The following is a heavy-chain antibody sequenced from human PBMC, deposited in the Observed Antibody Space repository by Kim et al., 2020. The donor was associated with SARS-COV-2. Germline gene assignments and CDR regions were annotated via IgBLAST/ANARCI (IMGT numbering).Heavy chain of an antibody. CDR2: IYYSGST. J-gene: IGHJ3*02. V-gene: IGHV4-31*03. Sequence: SETLSLTCTVSGGSISSGGYYWSWIRQHPGKGLEWIGYIYYSGSTYYNPSLKSRVTISVDTSKNQFSLKLSSVTAADTAVYYCASDPGGNDAFDIWGQGTMVTVSS. CDR3: ASDPGGNDAFDI. D-gene: IGHD2-15*01. CDR1: GGSISSGGYY.